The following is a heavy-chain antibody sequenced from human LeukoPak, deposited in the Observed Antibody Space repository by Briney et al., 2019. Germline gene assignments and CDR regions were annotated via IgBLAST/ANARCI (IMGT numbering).Heavy chain of an antibody. J-gene: IGHJ4*02. CDR2: INHSGST. D-gene: IGHD3-10*01. CDR3: ARDLHGSGSYLDY. CDR1: GGSFSGYY. V-gene: IGHV4-34*01. Sequence: PSETLSLTCAVYGGSFSGYYWSWLRQPPGKGLEWIGEINHSGSTNYNPSLKSRVTISVDTSKNQFSLKLSSVTAADTAVYYCARDLHGSGSYLDYWGQGTLVTVSS.